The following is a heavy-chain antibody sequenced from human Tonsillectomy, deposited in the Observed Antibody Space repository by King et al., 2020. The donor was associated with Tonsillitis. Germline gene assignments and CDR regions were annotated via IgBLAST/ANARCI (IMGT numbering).Heavy chain of an antibody. CDR2: VSGSGGMT. CDR1: RFIFSTYA. CDR3: AKSYYYDSSGYPSDAFNI. D-gene: IGHD3-22*01. V-gene: IGHV3-23*04. J-gene: IGHJ3*02. Sequence: VQRVESGGGLVQPGGSLRLSCAASRFIFSTYAMSLVRQAPGKGLEWVSAVSGSGGMTYYADSGKGRFTFSRDNSKSTRYLQMSVLRAEETAVYYCAKSYYYDSSGYPSDAFNIWGQGTMVTVSS.